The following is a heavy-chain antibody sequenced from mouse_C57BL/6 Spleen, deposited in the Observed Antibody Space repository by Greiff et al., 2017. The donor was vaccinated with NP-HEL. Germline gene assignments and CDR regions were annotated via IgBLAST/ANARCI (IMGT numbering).Heavy chain of an antibody. V-gene: IGHV1-47*01. CDR3: ARGAYYSNYYAMDY. CDR2: FHPYNDDT. D-gene: IGHD2-5*01. Sequence: VKLQESGAELVKPGASVKMSCKASGYTFTTYPIEWMKQNHGKSLEWIGNFHPYNDDTKYNEKFKGKATLTVEKSSSTVYLELSRLTSDDSAVYYCARGAYYSNYYAMDYWGQGTSVTVSS. CDR1: GYTFTTYP. J-gene: IGHJ4*01.